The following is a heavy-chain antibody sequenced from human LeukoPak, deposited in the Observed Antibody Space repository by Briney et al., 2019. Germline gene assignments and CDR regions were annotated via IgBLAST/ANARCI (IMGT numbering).Heavy chain of an antibody. CDR1: GFTFSSSA. J-gene: IGHJ4*02. V-gene: IGHV3-23*01. CDR2: ISGSGGST. CDR3: AKEGGTRHGSEFDY. D-gene: IGHD3-10*01. Sequence: GGSLRLSCAASGFTFSSSAMSWVRQAPGKGLEWVSAISGSGGSTYFADSVKGRFTISRDNSKNTLFLQMNSLRAEDTAVYYCAKEGGTRHGSEFDYWGQGTLVTVSS.